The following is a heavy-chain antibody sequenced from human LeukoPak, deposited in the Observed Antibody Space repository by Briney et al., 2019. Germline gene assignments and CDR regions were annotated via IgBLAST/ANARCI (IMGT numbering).Heavy chain of an antibody. CDR2: ISGSGGST. J-gene: IGHJ4*02. CDR3: AKNPYYYGSGSYLYY. V-gene: IGHV3-23*01. D-gene: IGHD3-10*01. CDR1: GFTFSSYA. Sequence: GGSLRLSCAASGFTFSSYAMSWVRQAPGKGLEWASAISGSGGSTYYADSVKGRFTISRDNSKTTLYLQMNSLRAEDTAVYYCAKNPYYYGSGSYLYYWGQGTLVTVSS.